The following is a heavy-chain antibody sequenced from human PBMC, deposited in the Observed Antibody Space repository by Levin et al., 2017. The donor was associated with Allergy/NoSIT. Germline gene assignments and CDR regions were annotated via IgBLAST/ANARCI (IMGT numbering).Heavy chain of an antibody. CDR3: ATDFGGATDY. Sequence: LSLTCVGSGFTFSFNWMHWVRQVPGKGLVWVSRINEDGTTTNYADSVKGRFTISRDNSKNTVFLQMDSLRVEDTAVYYCATDFGGATDYWGQGTLVTVSS. CDR2: INEDGTTT. D-gene: IGHD3-16*01. V-gene: IGHV3-74*01. CDR1: GFTFSFNW. J-gene: IGHJ4*02.